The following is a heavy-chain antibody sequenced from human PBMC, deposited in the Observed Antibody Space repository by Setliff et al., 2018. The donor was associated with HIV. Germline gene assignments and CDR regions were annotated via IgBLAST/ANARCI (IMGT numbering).Heavy chain of an antibody. V-gene: IGHV3-53*01. Sequence: GSLRLSCAASGFTVSTNYMNWVRQAPGKGLQWVSVIWSSGYTDYADSVKGRFTISSDNSKNTLYLQMNSLRVEDTAVYYCARPPPSLQDFDFVFDSWGQGTQGTAPQ. CDR3: ARPPPSLQDFDFVFDS. D-gene: IGHD3-9*01. CDR2: IWSSGYT. CDR1: GFTVSTNY. J-gene: IGHJ4*02.